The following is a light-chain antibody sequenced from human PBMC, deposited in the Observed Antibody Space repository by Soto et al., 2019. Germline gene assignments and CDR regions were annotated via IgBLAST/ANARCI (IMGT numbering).Light chain of an antibody. J-gene: IGKJ1*01. CDR3: QQYNSFPT. CDR1: QSISSW. CDR2: KAS. Sequence: DIQMTQSPSTLSASVGDRVTITCRASQSISSWLAWYQQKPGKAPKLLIYKASSLESGVPSRFSGSGSGTDFSLTICSLPPDDFATYYCQQYNSFPTFGQGNKVEIK. V-gene: IGKV1-5*03.